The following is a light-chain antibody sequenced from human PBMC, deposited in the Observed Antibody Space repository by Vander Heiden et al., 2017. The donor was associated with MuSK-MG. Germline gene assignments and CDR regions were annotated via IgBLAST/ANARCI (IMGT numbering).Light chain of an antibody. CDR3: QSTDSSGTYV. CDR1: ALPKQY. Sequence: SYELPQPPSVSVSPGQTARITCSGDALPKQYAYWYQQKPGQAPVWGIYKDSERPSGIPERFSGSSSGTRVTLTISGVQAEDEADYYCQSTDSSGTYVFGTGTKVTVL. J-gene: IGLJ1*01. CDR2: KDS. V-gene: IGLV3-25*03.